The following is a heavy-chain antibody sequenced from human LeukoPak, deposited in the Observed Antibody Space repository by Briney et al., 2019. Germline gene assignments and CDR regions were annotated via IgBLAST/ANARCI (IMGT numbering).Heavy chain of an antibody. CDR1: GFTFSSYW. D-gene: IGHD3-10*02. CDR2: IKEDGTEK. Sequence: PGGSLRLSCAASGFTFSSYWMSWIRQAPGKGLEWVANIKEDGTEKYYVDSVKGRFTISRDNAKNSLYLQMNSLRAEDTAVYYCAELGITMIGGVWGKGTTVTISS. V-gene: IGHV3-7*01. J-gene: IGHJ6*04. CDR3: AELGITMIGGV.